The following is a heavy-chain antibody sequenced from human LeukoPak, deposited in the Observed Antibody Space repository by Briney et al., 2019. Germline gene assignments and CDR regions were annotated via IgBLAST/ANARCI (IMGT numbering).Heavy chain of an antibody. D-gene: IGHD3-22*01. J-gene: IGHJ6*02. V-gene: IGHV3-7*01. CDR1: GFTFSSYW. CDR3: AACYYDSSGYNHYYYYGMDV. Sequence: GGSLRLSCAASGFTFSSYWMSWVRQAPGKGLEWVANIKQDGSEKYYVDSVKGRFTISRDNAKNSLYLQMNSLRAEDTAVYYCAACYYDSSGYNHYYYYGMDVWGQGTTVTVSS. CDR2: IKQDGSEK.